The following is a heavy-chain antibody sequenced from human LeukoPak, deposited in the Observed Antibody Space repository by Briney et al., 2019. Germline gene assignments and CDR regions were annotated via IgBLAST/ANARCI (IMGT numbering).Heavy chain of an antibody. CDR1: GFTFSSYA. CDR3: AKEGSSSGYYYYGMDV. D-gene: IGHD6-6*01. Sequence: GGSLRLSCAASGFTFSSYAMSWVSQAPGKGLEWVSAISGSGGSTYYADSVKGRFTISRDNSKNTLYLQMNSLRAEDTAVYYCAKEGSSSGYYYYGMDVWGQGTTVTVSS. CDR2: ISGSGGST. V-gene: IGHV3-23*01. J-gene: IGHJ6*02.